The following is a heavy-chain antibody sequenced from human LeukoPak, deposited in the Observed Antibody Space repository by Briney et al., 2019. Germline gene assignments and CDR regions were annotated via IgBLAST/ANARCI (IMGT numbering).Heavy chain of an antibody. J-gene: IGHJ6*04. D-gene: IGHD6-19*01. CDR1: GWTFSSYW. Sequence: GGSLRLSCAAYGWTFSSYWRSWVRQAPGKGLEWVANIKQNGSEKYYVGYMKGRLTIYRDNAKNSLYLKMNSLSADDTAVYYCARDRVLAAPRGSPYYYGMDVWGKGTTVTVSS. CDR3: ARDRVLAAPRGSPYYYGMDV. CDR2: IKQNGSEK. V-gene: IGHV3-7*03.